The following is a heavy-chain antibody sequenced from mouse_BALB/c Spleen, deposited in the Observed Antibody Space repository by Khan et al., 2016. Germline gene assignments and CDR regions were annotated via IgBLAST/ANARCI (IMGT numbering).Heavy chain of an antibody. Sequence: EVQLVEPGGGLVQPGGSRGLSCEGSGLTFSDFWMSWVRQTPGKTLEWIVDINADCSAINYAPSIKDRFTIFRDNVKNTLYLRMNDLGAEDTATCFWKRETDCLDQGVTRTVSS. CDR2: INADCSAI. V-gene: IGHV11-2*01. CDR1: GLTFSDFW. J-gene: IGHJ2*01. CDR3: KRETDC.